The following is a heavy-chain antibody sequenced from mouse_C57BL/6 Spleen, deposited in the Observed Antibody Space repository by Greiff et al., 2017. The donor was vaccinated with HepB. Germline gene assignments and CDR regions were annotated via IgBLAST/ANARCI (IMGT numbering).Heavy chain of an antibody. CDR2: IDPSDSYT. CDR1: GYTFTSYW. CDR3: ARGAWLRRDYAMDY. D-gene: IGHD2-2*01. J-gene: IGHJ4*01. V-gene: IGHV1-50*01. Sequence: QVQLQQPGAELVKPGASVKLSCKASGYTFTSYWMQWVKQRPGQGLEWIGEIDPSDSYTNYNQKFKGKATLTVDTSSSTAYMQLSSLTSEDSAVYYCARGAWLRRDYAMDYWGQGTSVTVSS.